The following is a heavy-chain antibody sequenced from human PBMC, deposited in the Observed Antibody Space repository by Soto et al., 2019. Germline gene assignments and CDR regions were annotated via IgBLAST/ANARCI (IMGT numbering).Heavy chain of an antibody. CDR3: AKTANGWFSAFDI. CDR2: ISDGGGST. CDR1: GFTFSSYG. Sequence: GGSLRLSCAASGFTFSSYGMSWVRQAPGKGLEWVSVISDGGGSTFYADSVKGRFTISRDNSKNTLYLQMNSLRAEDTAVYYCAKTANGWFSAFDIWGQGTMVTVSS. V-gene: IGHV3-23*01. J-gene: IGHJ3*02. D-gene: IGHD6-19*01.